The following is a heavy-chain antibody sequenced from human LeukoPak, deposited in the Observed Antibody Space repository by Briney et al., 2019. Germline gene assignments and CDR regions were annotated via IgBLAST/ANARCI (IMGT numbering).Heavy chain of an antibody. CDR1: VYTFTGYH. CDR3: ARDYYGSGSHYAHYYGMDV. Sequence: ASVKVSCKASVYTFTGYHMHWVRHAPGQGLEWMGCINPNSCGTKYAQKFQGRGTMTRDTSISTAYMELSRLRSDDTAVYYCARDYYGSGSHYAHYYGMDVWGQGTTVTVSS. V-gene: IGHV1-2*02. CDR2: INPNSCGT. J-gene: IGHJ6*02. D-gene: IGHD3-10*01.